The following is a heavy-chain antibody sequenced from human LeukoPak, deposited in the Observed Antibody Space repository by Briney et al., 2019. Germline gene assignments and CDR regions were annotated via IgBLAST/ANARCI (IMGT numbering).Heavy chain of an antibody. D-gene: IGHD4-17*01. CDR2: ISSSAGTI. CDR1: GFTFRDYY. J-gene: IGHJ2*01. Sequence: GSLRLSCAASGFTFRDYYMSWIRQAPGKGLEWISYISSSAGTIHYVDSVKGRFTISRDNAKNSLYLQMDSLRVEDTAVYYCATSVTRRRLDWFIDLWGRGTLVSVS. V-gene: IGHV3-11*04. CDR3: ATSVTRRRLDWFIDL.